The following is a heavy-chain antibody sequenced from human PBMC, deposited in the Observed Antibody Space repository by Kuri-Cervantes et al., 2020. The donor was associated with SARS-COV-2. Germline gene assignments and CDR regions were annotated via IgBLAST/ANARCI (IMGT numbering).Heavy chain of an antibody. V-gene: IGHV3-21*04. Sequence: GGSLRPSCAASGFTFSSYAMSWVRQAPGKGLEWVSSISSSSSYIYYADSVKGRFTISRDNAKNSLYLQMNSLRSEDTAVYYCAGRYKGSWYSRVPDSEFVDYWGQGTLVTVSS. CDR3: AGRYKGSWYSRVPDSEFVDY. D-gene: IGHD6-13*01. CDR1: GFTFSSYA. J-gene: IGHJ4*02. CDR2: ISSSSSYI.